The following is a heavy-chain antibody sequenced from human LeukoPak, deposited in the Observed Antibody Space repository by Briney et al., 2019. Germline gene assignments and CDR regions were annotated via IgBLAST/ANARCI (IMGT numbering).Heavy chain of an antibody. Sequence: PSETLSLTCTVSGGSISGYYWGWIRQPPGEGLEWIGYIYYSGSANYNPSLKSRVTISVDTSKNQFSLKLSSVAATDTAVYYCARYTSGGGAFDIWGQGTMVTVSS. D-gene: IGHD6-19*01. CDR2: IYYSGSA. CDR3: ARYTSGGGAFDI. J-gene: IGHJ3*02. V-gene: IGHV4-59*08. CDR1: GGSISGYY.